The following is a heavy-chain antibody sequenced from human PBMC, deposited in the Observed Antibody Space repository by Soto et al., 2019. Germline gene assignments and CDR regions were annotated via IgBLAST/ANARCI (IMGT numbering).Heavy chain of an antibody. CDR1: GYTFTSYY. V-gene: IGHV1-46*01. CDR3: AREIVVVAAGWFDP. Sequence: ASVKVACKASGYTFTSYYMHWVLQAPGQGLEWMGIINPSGGSTSYAQKFQGRVTMTRDTSTSTVYMELSSLRSEDTAVYYCAREIVVVAAGWFDPCGQGTLVTVSS. J-gene: IGHJ5*02. D-gene: IGHD2-15*01. CDR2: INPSGGST.